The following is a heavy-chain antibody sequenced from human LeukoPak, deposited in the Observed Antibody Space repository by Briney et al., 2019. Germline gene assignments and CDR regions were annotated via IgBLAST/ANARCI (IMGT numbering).Heavy chain of an antibody. V-gene: IGHV3-23*01. J-gene: IGHJ4*02. CDR2: ISDSRSST. D-gene: IGHD6-19*01. CDR3: AKAVAVGYYFDD. Sequence: PGGSLRLSCAASGFTFNNYAMSWVRQAPGKGLEWVSAISDSRSSTYYADSIKGRFTISRDNSKNTLYLQMNSLRAEDTAVYYCAKAVAVGYYFDDWGQGTLVTVSS. CDR1: GFTFNNYA.